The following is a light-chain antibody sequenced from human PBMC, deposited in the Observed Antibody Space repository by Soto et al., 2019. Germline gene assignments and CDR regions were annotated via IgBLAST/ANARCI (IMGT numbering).Light chain of an antibody. V-gene: IGLV2-14*03. CDR2: DVA. CDR1: SSDVGNYDY. CDR3: SSYTSSNTLV. J-gene: IGLJ1*01. Sequence: QSVLTQPASVSGSPGQSITISCTGTSSDVGNYDYVSWYQHHPGKAPKLTIFDVAVRPSGVSNRFSGSKSDNTASLTISGLQTEDEADYYCSSYTSSNTLVFGTGTKLTVL.